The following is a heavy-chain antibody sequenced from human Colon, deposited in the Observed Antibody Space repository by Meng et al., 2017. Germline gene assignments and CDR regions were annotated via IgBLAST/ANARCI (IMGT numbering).Heavy chain of an antibody. CDR1: GASITTRNW. V-gene: IGHV4-4*02. D-gene: IGHD3-16*01. J-gene: IGHJ4*02. Sequence: VPLPGSGPGLVKPSETLSLTCAVSGASITTRNWWNLVRQAPGKGLEWIGDVFHTGGTSYNPSLESRLTISVDRSKNQFYLNLRSVTAADTATYYCARGGDWGFDYWGPGTLVTVSS. CDR3: ARGGDWGFDY. CDR2: VFHTGGT.